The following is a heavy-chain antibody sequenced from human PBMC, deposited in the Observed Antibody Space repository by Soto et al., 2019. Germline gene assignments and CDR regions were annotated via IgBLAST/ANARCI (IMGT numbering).Heavy chain of an antibody. J-gene: IGHJ5*02. CDR1: GDSVSSNSAA. Sequence: SQTLSLTCAISGDSVSSNSAAWNWIRQSPSRGLEWLGRTYYRSKWYNDYAVSVKSRITINPDTSKNQFSLKLSSVTAADTAVYYCARLSSGWYEEKWFDPWGQGTLVTVSS. D-gene: IGHD6-19*01. CDR3: ARLSSGWYEEKWFDP. V-gene: IGHV6-1*01. CDR2: TYYRSKWYN.